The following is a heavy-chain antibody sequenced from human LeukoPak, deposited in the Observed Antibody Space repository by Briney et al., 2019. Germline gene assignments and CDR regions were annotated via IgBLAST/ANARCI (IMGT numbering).Heavy chain of an antibody. CDR1: GGTFSSYA. V-gene: IGHV1-69*05. Sequence: SVKVSCKASGGTFSSYAISWVRQAPGQGLEWMGRIIPIFGTANYAQKFQGRVTINTAEYTRTAYMELSSLRYEDTAVYYCARSHIGYCSSTSCPAAWFDPWGQGALVTVSS. D-gene: IGHD2-2*01. CDR3: ARSHIGYCSSTSCPAAWFDP. CDR2: IIPIFGTA. J-gene: IGHJ5*02.